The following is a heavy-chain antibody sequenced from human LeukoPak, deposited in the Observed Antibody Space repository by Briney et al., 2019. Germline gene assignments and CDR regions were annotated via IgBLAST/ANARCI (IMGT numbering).Heavy chain of an antibody. CDR3: ARVPRGAARLFDY. D-gene: IGHD6-6*01. CDR2: INHSGST. Sequence: PSETLSLTCAVYGGSFSGYYWSWIRQPPGKGLEWIGEINHSGSTNYNPSLKSRVTISVDTSKNQFSLKLSSVTAADTAVYYCARVPRGAARLFDYWGQGTLVTVSS. CDR1: GGSFSGYY. J-gene: IGHJ4*02. V-gene: IGHV4-34*01.